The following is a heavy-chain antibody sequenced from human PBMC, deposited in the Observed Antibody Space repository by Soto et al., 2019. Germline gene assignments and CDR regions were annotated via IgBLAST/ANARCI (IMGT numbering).Heavy chain of an antibody. CDR1: GGSISSSSYY. Sequence: SETLSLTCAVSGGSISSSSYYWGWIRQPPGKGLEWIGSIYYSGSTYYNPSLKSRVTISADTSMNQFSLALTSVTAADTATYYCARGSTTEKVDSWGQGILVTVSS. J-gene: IGHJ4*02. CDR2: IYYSGST. V-gene: IGHV4-39*07. CDR3: ARGSTTEKVDS.